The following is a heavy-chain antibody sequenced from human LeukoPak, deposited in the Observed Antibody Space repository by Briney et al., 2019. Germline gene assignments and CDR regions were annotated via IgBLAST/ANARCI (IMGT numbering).Heavy chain of an antibody. V-gene: IGHV1-18*01. CDR3: ARAKDSSGYYLLYYFDY. J-gene: IGHJ4*02. CDR1: GYTFTSYG. D-gene: IGHD3-22*01. CDR2: ISAYNGNT. Sequence: GDSVKVSCKASGYTFTSYGISWVRQAPGQGLEWMGWISAYNGNTNYARKLQGRVTMTTDTSTSTAYMELRSLRSDDTAVYYCARAKDSSGYYLLYYFDYWGQGTLVTVSS.